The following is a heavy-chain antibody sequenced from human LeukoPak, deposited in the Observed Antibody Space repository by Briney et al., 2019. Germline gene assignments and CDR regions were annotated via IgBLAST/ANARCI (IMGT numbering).Heavy chain of an antibody. J-gene: IGHJ3*02. CDR3: ARRSYRYAFDI. Sequence: SKTLSLTCTVSGGSISSYYWSWLRQPPGKGLEWIGYIYYSGSTNFNPSLKSRVTISVDTSKNQFSLKLSSVTAADTAVYYCARRSYRYAFDIWGQGTMVTVSS. CDR1: GGSISSYY. V-gene: IGHV4-59*01. D-gene: IGHD3-16*02. CDR2: IYYSGST.